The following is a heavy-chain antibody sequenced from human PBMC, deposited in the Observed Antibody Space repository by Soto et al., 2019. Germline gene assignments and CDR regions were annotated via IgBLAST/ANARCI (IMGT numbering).Heavy chain of an antibody. CDR3: AGSSSWSDY. J-gene: IGHJ4*02. Sequence: PSETLSLTCAVSGYFISRGYYWSWIRQPAGKGLEWIGRIYTSGSTNYNPSLKSRVTMSVDTSKNQFSLKLSSVTAADTAVYYCAGSSSWSDYWGQGTLVTVLL. D-gene: IGHD6-13*01. V-gene: IGHV4-4*07. CDR1: GYFISRGYY. CDR2: IYTSGST.